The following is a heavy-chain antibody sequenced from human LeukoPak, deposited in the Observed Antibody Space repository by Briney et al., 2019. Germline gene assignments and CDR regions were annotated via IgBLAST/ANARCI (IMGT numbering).Heavy chain of an antibody. V-gene: IGHV6-1*01. CDR1: GDSVSSNSAT. CDR3: ARRKAATFGMDV. Sequence: SQTLSLTCAISGDSVSSNSATWNWIRQSPSRGLEWLGRTYYRSKWYNDYAVSMKSRITINPDTSKSQSSLQLNSVTPEDTAVYYGARRKAATFGMDVWGQGTTVTVSS. J-gene: IGHJ6*02. CDR2: TYYRSKWYN. D-gene: IGHD6-13*01.